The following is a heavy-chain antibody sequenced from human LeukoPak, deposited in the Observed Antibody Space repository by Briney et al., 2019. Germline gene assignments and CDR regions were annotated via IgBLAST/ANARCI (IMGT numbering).Heavy chain of an antibody. CDR3: AKPRVDSGTGSSYGHGLDF. Sequence: GGSLRLSCAASGFPFSAYAMTWVRQAPGKGPEWVSSISPQGITYYADSVKGRFTVSRGNSRNTLFLQMGSLRADDMAVYYCAKPRVDSGTGSSYGHGLDFWGQGTLVTVSS. CDR1: GFPFSAYA. D-gene: IGHD5-18*01. CDR2: ISPQGIT. V-gene: IGHV3-23*01. J-gene: IGHJ4*02.